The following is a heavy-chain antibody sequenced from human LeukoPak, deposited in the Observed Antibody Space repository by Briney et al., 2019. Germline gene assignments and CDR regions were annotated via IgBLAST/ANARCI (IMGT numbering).Heavy chain of an antibody. CDR1: GFTFDDYA. Sequence: PGRSLRLSCAASGFTFDDYAMHWVRQAPGKGLEWVSGISWNSGSIGYADSVKGRFTISRDNAKNSLYLQMNSLRAEDTALYYCAKDRNYYDYYGMDVWGQGTTVPVSS. CDR3: AKDRNYYDYYGMDV. V-gene: IGHV3-9*01. J-gene: IGHJ6*01. CDR2: ISWNSGSI.